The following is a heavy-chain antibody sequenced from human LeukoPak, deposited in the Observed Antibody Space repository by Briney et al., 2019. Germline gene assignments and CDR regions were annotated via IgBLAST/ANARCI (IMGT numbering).Heavy chain of an antibody. CDR3: ARDSGPTDY. CDR2: ISSSSSYI. Sequence: GGSLRLSCAASGFTVSSNYMSWVRQAPGKGLEWVSSISSSSSYIYYADSVKGRFTISRDNAKNSLYLQMNSLRAEDTAVYYCARDSGPTDYWGQGTLVTVSS. V-gene: IGHV3-21*01. CDR1: GFTVSSNY. J-gene: IGHJ4*02. D-gene: IGHD3-10*01.